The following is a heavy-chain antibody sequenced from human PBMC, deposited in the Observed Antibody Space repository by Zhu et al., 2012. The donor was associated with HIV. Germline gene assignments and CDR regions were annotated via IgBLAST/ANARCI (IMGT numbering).Heavy chain of an antibody. CDR2: IYYSGST. D-gene: IGHD2-2*02. J-gene: IGHJ6*03. CDR1: GGSISSNTNY. CDR3: ARIVNNIAVEPVAIDYFYYMDV. V-gene: IGHV4-39*01. Sequence: QVQLQESGPGLVKPSETLSLTCTVSGGSISSNTNYWGWIRQPPGKGLEWIGNIYYSGSTYYNPSLKSRVTISVDTSKNQFSLKLRSVTAADTAVYYCARIVNNIAVEPVAIDYFYYMDVWGKGPRSPSP.